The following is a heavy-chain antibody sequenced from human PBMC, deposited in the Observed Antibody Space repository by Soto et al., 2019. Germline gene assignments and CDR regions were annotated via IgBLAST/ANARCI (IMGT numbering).Heavy chain of an antibody. J-gene: IGHJ4*02. D-gene: IGHD3-9*01. CDR2: ISAYNGNT. CDR1: GCTFTSYG. V-gene: IGHV1-18*04. CDR3: ARVPPLNYDILTGYNPFDY. Sequence: ASVKVSCKASGCTFTSYGISWVRQAPGQGLEWMGWISAYNGNTNYAQKLQGRVTMTTDTSTSTAYMELRSLRSDDTAVYYCARVPPLNYDILTGYNPFDYWGQGTLVTV.